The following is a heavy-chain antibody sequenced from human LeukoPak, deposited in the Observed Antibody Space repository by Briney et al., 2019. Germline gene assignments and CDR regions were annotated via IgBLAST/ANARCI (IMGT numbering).Heavy chain of an antibody. CDR2: IVVGSGNT. V-gene: IGHV1-58*01. CDR3: AAVGYCSSTSCQNDY. J-gene: IGHJ4*02. CDR1: GFTFTSSA. Sequence: GTSVKVSCKASGFTFTSSAVQWVRQARGQRLEWIGWIVVGSGNTNYAQKFQERVTITRDMSTSTAYMELSSLRSEDTAVYYCAAVGYCSSTSCQNDYWGQGTLVTVSS. D-gene: IGHD2-2*03.